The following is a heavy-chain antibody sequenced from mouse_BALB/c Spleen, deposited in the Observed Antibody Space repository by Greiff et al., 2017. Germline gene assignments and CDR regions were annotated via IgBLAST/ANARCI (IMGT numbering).Heavy chain of an antibody. CDR2: ISSGGDST. D-gene: IGHD3-3*01. CDR3: AREGRLGMDY. V-gene: IGHV5-12-1*01. Sequence: EVQLVESGGGLVQPGGSLKLSCAASGFAFSSDDMSWVRQTPEKRLVWVAYISSGGDSTDYQDTVKGRFTISRDNDKNTLYLQMSSLKSEDTAMYLCAREGRLGMDYWGQGTSVTVSS. J-gene: IGHJ4*01. CDR1: GFAFSSDD.